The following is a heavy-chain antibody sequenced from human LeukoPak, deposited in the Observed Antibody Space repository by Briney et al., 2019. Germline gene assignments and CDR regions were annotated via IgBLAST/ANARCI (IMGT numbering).Heavy chain of an antibody. CDR2: ISGSGDRT. CDR1: GFSFANSV. J-gene: IGHJ4*02. Sequence: GGSLRLSCAASGFSFANSVISWIRQAPGKGPEWVSAISGSGDRTDYADSVRGRFTISRDNSKSTLYLQMNSLRVEDTAIYYCAIREPIGYWGQGSLVTVSS. D-gene: IGHD6-13*01. V-gene: IGHV3-23*01. CDR3: AIREPIGY.